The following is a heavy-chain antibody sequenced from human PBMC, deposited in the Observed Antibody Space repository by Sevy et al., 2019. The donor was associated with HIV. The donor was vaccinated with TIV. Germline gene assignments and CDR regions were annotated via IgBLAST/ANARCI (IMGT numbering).Heavy chain of an antibody. V-gene: IGHV3-73*01. D-gene: IGHD6-6*01. Sequence: GGSLRLSCAVSGFSFDSYGMTWVRQASGKGLEWVGRIRSKANSYATAYAASVKGWFTISRDDSKNTAYLQMNSLKTDDTAVYYCTSEYSTSVCMDVWGKGTTVTVSS. CDR1: GFSFDSYG. CDR3: TSEYSTSVCMDV. J-gene: IGHJ6*03. CDR2: IRSKANSYAT.